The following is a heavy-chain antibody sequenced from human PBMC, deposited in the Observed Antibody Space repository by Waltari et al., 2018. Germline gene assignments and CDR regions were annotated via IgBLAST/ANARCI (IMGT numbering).Heavy chain of an antibody. V-gene: IGHV1-2*02. J-gene: IGHJ5*02. CDR3: AREKIMVRGFIIGPFDP. CDR2: INPRSGGT. D-gene: IGHD3-10*01. CDR1: GYTFTDFY. Sequence: QVQLVQSGAEVKKPGASVKVSCKASGYTFTDFYVYWVRQAPGQGLEGMGWINPRSGGTDCAEQCQGRGTWTGDTSINTAYMERSSLTSDDTAVYDCAREKIMVRGFIIGPFDPWGQGTLVTVSS.